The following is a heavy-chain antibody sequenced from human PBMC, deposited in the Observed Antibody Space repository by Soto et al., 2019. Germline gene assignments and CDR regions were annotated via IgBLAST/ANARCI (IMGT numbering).Heavy chain of an antibody. CDR1: GYSFTSYW. J-gene: IGHJ4*02. V-gene: IGHV5-51*01. Sequence: GESLKISCKGSGYSFTSYWIGWVRQMPGKGLEWMGIIYPGDSDTRYSPSFQGQVTISADKSISTAYLQWSSLKASDTAMYYCARQPVYYYDSSSYRDYWGQGTLVTASS. CDR2: IYPGDSDT. CDR3: ARQPVYYYDSSSYRDY. D-gene: IGHD3-22*01.